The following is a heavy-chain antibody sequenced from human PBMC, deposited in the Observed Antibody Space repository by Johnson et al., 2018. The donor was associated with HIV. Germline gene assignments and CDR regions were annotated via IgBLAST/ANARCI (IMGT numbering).Heavy chain of an antibody. D-gene: IGHD3-22*01. J-gene: IGHJ3*01. CDR1: GFTFSDYY. CDR3: ARKGSSGFGGIDAFDV. CDR2: IRSGATTI. V-gene: IGHV3-11*04. Sequence: QVQLVESGGGLVKPGGSLRLSCAASGFTFSDYYMSWIRQAPGKGLECLSYIRSGATTIYYADSVKGRFTISRDNAKNSLYLVMNSLRAEDTAVYYCARKGSSGFGGIDAFDVWGQGTMVTVSS.